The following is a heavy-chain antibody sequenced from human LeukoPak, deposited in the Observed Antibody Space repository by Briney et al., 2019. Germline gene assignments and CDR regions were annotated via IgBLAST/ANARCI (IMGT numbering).Heavy chain of an antibody. CDR2: IYYSGST. CDR1: GGSVSSGSYY. CDR3: ASYSSSWYYFDY. J-gene: IGHJ4*02. Sequence: PSETLSLTCTVSGGSVSSGSYYWSWIRQPPGKGLEWIGYIYYSGSTIYNPSLKSRVTISVDTSKNQFSLKLSSVTAADTAVYYCASYSSSWYYFDYWGQGTPVTVSS. V-gene: IGHV4-61*01. D-gene: IGHD6-13*01.